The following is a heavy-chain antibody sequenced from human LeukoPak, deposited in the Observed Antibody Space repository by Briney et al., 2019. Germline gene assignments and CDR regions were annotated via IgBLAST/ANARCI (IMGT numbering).Heavy chain of an antibody. J-gene: IGHJ3*02. CDR1: GFTVSSNY. V-gene: IGHV3-53*01. Sequence: PGGSLRLSCAASGFTVSSNYMSWVRQAPGKGLEWVSIIYSGGSTFYAASVKGRFTISRDNSENTLYLQMNSLRAEDTAVYYCARGGSYLSAFDIGGQGTMVTVSS. CDR2: IYSGGST. CDR3: ARGGSYLSAFDI. D-gene: IGHD1-26*01.